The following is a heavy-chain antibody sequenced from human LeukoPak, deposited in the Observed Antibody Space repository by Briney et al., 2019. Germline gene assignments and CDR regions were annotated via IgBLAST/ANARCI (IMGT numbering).Heavy chain of an antibody. CDR1: GFTFDDYA. CDR2: ISWDGGST. CDR3: AKDRIAAAAGIAHGSYHYYGMDV. D-gene: IGHD6-13*01. J-gene: IGHJ6*02. V-gene: IGHV3-43D*03. Sequence: PGGPLRLSCAASGFTFDDYAMHWVRQAPGKGLEWVSLISWDGGSTYYADSVKGRFTISRDNSKNSLYLQMNSLRAEDTALYYCAKDRIAAAAGIAHGSYHYYGMDVWGQGTTVTVSS.